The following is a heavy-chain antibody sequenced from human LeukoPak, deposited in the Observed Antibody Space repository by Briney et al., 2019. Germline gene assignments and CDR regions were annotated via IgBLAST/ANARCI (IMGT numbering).Heavy chain of an antibody. CDR2: INPNSGNT. V-gene: IGHV1-2*02. CDR1: GYTFTNYA. D-gene: IGHD3-16*01. J-gene: IGHJ4*02. CDR3: ARDVWGVGAPRLDY. Sequence: GASVRVSCKASGYTFTNYAVSWVRQAPGQGLEWVGWINPNSGNTNFAQKFQGRVTMTRDTSISTAYMELSRLRSDDTAVYYCARDVWGVGAPRLDYWGQGTLVTVSS.